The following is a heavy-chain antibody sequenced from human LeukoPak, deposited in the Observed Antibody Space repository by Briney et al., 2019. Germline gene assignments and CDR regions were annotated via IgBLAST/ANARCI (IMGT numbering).Heavy chain of an antibody. CDR1: GFTFSSYW. D-gene: IGHD6-13*01. J-gene: IGHJ4*02. CDR3: ARSSSSWYVNFDY. Sequence: GGSLRLSCAASGFTFSSYWMSWVRQAPGKGLEWVANIKQEGSEKYYVDSVKGRFTIYRANANNSLYLQMNSLRAEDTAVYYCARSSSSWYVNFDYLGQGTLVTVSS. V-gene: IGHV3-7*01. CDR2: IKQEGSEK.